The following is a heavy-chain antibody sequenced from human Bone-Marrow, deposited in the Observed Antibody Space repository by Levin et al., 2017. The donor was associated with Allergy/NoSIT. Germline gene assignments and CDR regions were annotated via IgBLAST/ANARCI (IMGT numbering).Heavy chain of an antibody. CDR3: AAAPITIFGVVIASDYDYGMDV. D-gene: IGHD3-3*01. J-gene: IGHJ6*02. V-gene: IGHV1-46*01. CDR2: INPSGGST. CDR1: GYTFTSYY. Sequence: ASVKVSCKASGYTFTSYYMHWVRQAPGQGLEWMGIINPSGGSTSYAQKFQGRVTMTRDTSTSTVYMELSSLRSEDTAVYYCAAAPITIFGVVIASDYDYGMDVWGQGTTVTVSS.